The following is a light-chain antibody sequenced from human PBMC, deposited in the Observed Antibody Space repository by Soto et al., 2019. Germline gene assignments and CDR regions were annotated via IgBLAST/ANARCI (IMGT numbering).Light chain of an antibody. J-gene: IGKJ5*01. Sequence: EIVLTRSPATLYLYPGERATLSCRASQGVSSYLAWYQQKPGQAPRLVIYDAFHRATGIPARFSGSGSGTDFTLTISSLEPEDSAVYYCQQGGDWPPITFGQGTRLENK. CDR3: QQGGDWPPIT. V-gene: IGKV3-11*01. CDR2: DAF. CDR1: QGVSSY.